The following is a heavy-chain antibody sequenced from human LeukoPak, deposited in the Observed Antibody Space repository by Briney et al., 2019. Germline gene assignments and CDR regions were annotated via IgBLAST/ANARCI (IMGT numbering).Heavy chain of an antibody. CDR2: IRYDGSNK. CDR3: ATPDLEY. CDR1: GFTFISYG. D-gene: IGHD1-14*01. V-gene: IGHV3-30*02. J-gene: IGHJ4*02. Sequence: PGGSLRLSCAASGFTFISYGMHWVRQAPGKGLEWVAFIRYDGSNKYYADSVKGRFTISRDNSKDTLYLQMNSLRAEDTAVYYCATPDLEYWGQGTLVTVSS.